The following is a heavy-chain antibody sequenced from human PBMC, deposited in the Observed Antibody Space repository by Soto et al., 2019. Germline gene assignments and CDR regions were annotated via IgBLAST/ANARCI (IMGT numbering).Heavy chain of an antibody. V-gene: IGHV3-64D*06. J-gene: IGHJ4*02. CDR2: ISSNGGST. CDR3: VTPLVDYYDSSGPSDY. CDR1: GFTFSSYA. Sequence: QPGGSLRLSCSASGFTFSSYAMHWVRQAPGKGLEYVSAISSNGGSTYYADSVKGRFTISRDNSKNTLYLQMSSLRAEDTAVYYCVTPLVDYYDSSGPSDYWGQGTLVTVSS. D-gene: IGHD3-22*01.